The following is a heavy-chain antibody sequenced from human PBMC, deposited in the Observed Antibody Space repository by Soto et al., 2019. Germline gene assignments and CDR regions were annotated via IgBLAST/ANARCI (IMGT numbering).Heavy chain of an antibody. CDR2: IYSGGST. CDR3: AREISSWEVRAFDY. D-gene: IGHD6-13*01. CDR1: GFTVSSNY. J-gene: IGHJ4*02. Sequence: EVQLMESGGGLVQPGGSLRLSCAASGFTVSSNYMSWVRQAPGKGLEWVSVIYSGGSTYYADSVKGRFTISRDNSKNTLYLQMNSLRAEDTAVYYCAREISSWEVRAFDYWGQGTLVTVSS. V-gene: IGHV3-66*01.